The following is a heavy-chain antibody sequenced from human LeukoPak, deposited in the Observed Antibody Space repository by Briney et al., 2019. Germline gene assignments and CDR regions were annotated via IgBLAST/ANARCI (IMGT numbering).Heavy chain of an antibody. D-gene: IGHD3-3*01. J-gene: IGHJ4*02. CDR1: GYTFTSYG. CDR3: ARATDYDFWSGYYTDVDY. V-gene: IGHV1-18*01. Sequence: ASVKVSCKASGYTFTSYGISWVRQAPGQGLEWMGWISAFNGNTNYAQKLQGRVTMTTDTSTSTAYMELRSLRSDDTAVYYCARATDYDFWSGYYTDVDYWGQGTLVTVSS. CDR2: ISAFNGNT.